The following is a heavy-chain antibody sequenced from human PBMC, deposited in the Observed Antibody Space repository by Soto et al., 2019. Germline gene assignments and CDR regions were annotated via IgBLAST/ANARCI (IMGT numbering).Heavy chain of an antibody. CDR1: GFTFGDYA. D-gene: IGHD6-6*01. Sequence: GGSLRLSCTASGFTFGDYAMSWFRQAPGKGLEWVGFIRSKAYGGTTEYAASVKGRFTISRDDSKSIAYLQMNSLKTEDTAVYYCTRDPTADSSSAPVYWGQGTLVTVSS. J-gene: IGHJ4*02. CDR3: TRDPTADSSSAPVY. CDR2: IRSKAYGGTT. V-gene: IGHV3-49*03.